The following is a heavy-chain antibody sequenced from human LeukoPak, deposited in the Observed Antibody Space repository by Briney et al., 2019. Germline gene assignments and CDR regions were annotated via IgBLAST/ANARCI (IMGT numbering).Heavy chain of an antibody. CDR3: ARDLPVPRMYSSGWYGVAGRWFDP. V-gene: IGHV1-18*01. D-gene: IGHD6-19*01. Sequence: ASVKVSCKASGYTFTSYGISWGRQAPGQGLEWMGWISAYNGNTNYAQKLQGRVTITTDTSTSTAYMELRSLRSDDTAVYYCARDLPVPRMYSSGWYGVAGRWFDPWGQGTLVTVSS. J-gene: IGHJ5*02. CDR2: ISAYNGNT. CDR1: GYTFTSYG.